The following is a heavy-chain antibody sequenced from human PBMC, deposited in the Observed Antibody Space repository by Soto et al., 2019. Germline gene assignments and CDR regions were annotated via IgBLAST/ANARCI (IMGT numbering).Heavy chain of an antibody. CDR2: IRSKAYGGTT. J-gene: IGHJ5*02. Sequence: PGGSLRLSCTASGFTFGDYAMSWFRQAPGKGLEWVGFIRSKAYGGTTEYTASVKGRFTISRDDSKSIAYLQMNSLKTEDTAVYYCTRSIGYSSSWYENNWFDPWGQGTLVTVSS. V-gene: IGHV3-49*01. CDR3: TRSIGYSSSWYENNWFDP. CDR1: GFTFGDYA. D-gene: IGHD6-13*01.